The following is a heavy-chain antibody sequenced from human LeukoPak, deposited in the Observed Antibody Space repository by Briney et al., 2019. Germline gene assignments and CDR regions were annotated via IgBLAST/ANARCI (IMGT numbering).Heavy chain of an antibody. CDR1: GFSFSSYA. V-gene: IGHV3-23*01. D-gene: IGHD3-3*01. CDR3: AKGNYDFWSGYPGLSYFDY. J-gene: IGHJ4*02. CDR2: ISGSGVST. Sequence: RAGGSLRLSCAASGFSFSSYAMSWVRQAPGKGLEWVSAISGSGVSTYYADSVKGRFTISRDNSKNTLYLQMNSLRAEDTAVYYCAKGNYDFWSGYPGLSYFDYWGQGTLVTVSS.